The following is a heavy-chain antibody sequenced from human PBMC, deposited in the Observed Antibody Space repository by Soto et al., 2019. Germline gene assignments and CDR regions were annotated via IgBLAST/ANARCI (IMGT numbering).Heavy chain of an antibody. CDR1: GGSFSGYY. CDR2: INHSGST. D-gene: IGHD6-6*01. V-gene: IGHV4-34*01. Sequence: SXTLSLTCAVYGGSFSGYYWSWIRQPPGEGLEWIGEINHSGSTNYNPSLKSRVTISVDTSKNQFSLKLSSVTAADTAVYYCARQYSSSGRYYYYYMDVWGKGTTVTVSS. CDR3: ARQYSSSGRYYYYYMDV. J-gene: IGHJ6*03.